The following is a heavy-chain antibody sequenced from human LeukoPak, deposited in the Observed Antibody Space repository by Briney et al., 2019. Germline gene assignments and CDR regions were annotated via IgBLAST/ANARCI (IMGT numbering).Heavy chain of an antibody. CDR1: GFTVNSNY. J-gene: IGHJ6*03. Sequence: GGSLRLSCAASGFTVNSNYMNWVRQAPGKGLEWVSVIYSGDRPYYADSVKGRFTISRDNSKNTLYLQMNSLRAEDTAVYYCARSLRIRGVPDYMDVWGKGTTVTISS. D-gene: IGHD3-10*01. CDR3: ARSLRIRGVPDYMDV. V-gene: IGHV3-66*01. CDR2: IYSGDRP.